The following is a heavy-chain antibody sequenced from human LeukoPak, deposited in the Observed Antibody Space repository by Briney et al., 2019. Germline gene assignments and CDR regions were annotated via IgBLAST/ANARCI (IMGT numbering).Heavy chain of an antibody. CDR2: ISSSGSTI. V-gene: IGHV3-11*01. CDR1: GFTFSDYY. Sequence: PGGSLRLSCAASGFTFSDYYMSWIRQAPGKGLEWVSYISSSGSTIYYADSVKGRFTISRDNAKNSLYLRMNSLRAEDTAVYYCARDPESSSDAFDIWGQGTMVTVSS. J-gene: IGHJ3*02. CDR3: ARDPESSSDAFDI. D-gene: IGHD1-14*01.